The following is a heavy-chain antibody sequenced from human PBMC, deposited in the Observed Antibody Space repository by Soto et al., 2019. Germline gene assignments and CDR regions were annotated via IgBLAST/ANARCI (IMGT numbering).Heavy chain of an antibody. D-gene: IGHD2-8*02. V-gene: IGHV1-18*01. CDR3: AATGGNYFGLDV. CDR2: ISGYNGNT. J-gene: IGHJ6*02. CDR1: DNTFTHYG. Sequence: ASVKVSCKSSDNTFTHYGINWVRQAPGQGLEWMGWISGYNGNTKYAQKFQDRVTMTADTSTRTAFTEVRSLTSDDTGVYFCAATGGNYFGLDVWGQGTTVTVSS.